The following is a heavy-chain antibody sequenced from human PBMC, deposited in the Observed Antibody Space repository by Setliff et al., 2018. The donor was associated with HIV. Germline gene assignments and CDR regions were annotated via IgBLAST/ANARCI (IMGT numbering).Heavy chain of an antibody. V-gene: IGHV4-38-2*01. D-gene: IGHD2-2*01. CDR2: IYYSGNA. Sequence: PSETLSLTCAVSNYSISSAYYWGWIRHPPGKGLEWIGSIYYSGNAYYNPSLKSRLTISMDTSKNQFSLKLNSVTAADTAVYYCARGSCSTISCSLRVGNDAFDIWGQGTMVTVSS. CDR1: NYSISSAYY. J-gene: IGHJ3*02. CDR3: ARGSCSTISCSLRVGNDAFDI.